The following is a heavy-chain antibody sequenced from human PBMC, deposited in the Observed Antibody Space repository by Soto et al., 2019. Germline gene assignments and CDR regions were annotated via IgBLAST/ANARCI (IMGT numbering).Heavy chain of an antibody. CDR1: GFTFSSYS. J-gene: IGHJ6*02. CDR3: AREGDLSSLGLSNYYYGMDV. D-gene: IGHD6-6*01. V-gene: IGHV3-21*01. CDR2: ISSSSSYI. Sequence: GGSLRLSCAASGFTFSSYSMNWVRQAPGKGLEWVSPISSSSSYIYYADSVKGRFTISRDNAKNSLYLQMNSLRAEDTAVYYCAREGDLSSLGLSNYYYGMDVWGQGTTVTVSS.